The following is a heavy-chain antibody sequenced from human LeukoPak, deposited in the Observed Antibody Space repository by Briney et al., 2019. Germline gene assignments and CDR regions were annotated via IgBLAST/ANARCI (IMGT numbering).Heavy chain of an antibody. Sequence: PSETLSLTCTISGGSISSYYWSWIRQPAGKGLEWIGRIYTSGSTNYNPSLKTRVTVSVDTSKSQFSLKLSSVTAADTAVYYCARDSTTVTDNWFDPWGQGTLVTVSS. CDR3: ARDSTTVTDNWFDP. D-gene: IGHD4-17*01. V-gene: IGHV4-4*07. CDR1: GGSISSYY. CDR2: IYTSGST. J-gene: IGHJ5*02.